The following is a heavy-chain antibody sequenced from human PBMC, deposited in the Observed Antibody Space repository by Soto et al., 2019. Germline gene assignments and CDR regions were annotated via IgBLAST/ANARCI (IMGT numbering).Heavy chain of an antibody. CDR3: ARTGTTGYYYGMDV. CDR2: IYHSGST. J-gene: IGHJ6*02. CDR1: GGSISSGDYY. D-gene: IGHD1-7*01. Sequence: SETLSLTCTVSGGSISSGDYYWSWVRQPPGKGLEWIGEIYHSGSTNYNPSLKSRVTISVDKSKNQFSLKLSSVTAADTAVYYCARTGTTGYYYGMDVWGQGTTVTVSS. V-gene: IGHV4-4*02.